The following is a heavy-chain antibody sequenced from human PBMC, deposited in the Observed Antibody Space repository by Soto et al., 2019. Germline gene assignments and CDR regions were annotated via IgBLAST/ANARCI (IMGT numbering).Heavy chain of an antibody. CDR3: SRGSSIAGLYSDMDV. D-gene: IGHD6-6*01. CDR2: NYYSGIT. J-gene: IGHJ6*02. V-gene: IGHV4-31*03. Sequence: QVQLQESGPGLVKPSQTLSLTCTVSGGSISSGGYYWTWIRQHPGNGLEWIGYNYYSGITYYNPSLKLRVPISIDTSKNKFSLKLRSITAADKAVYYCSRGSSIAGLYSDMDVWGQGTPVTVSS. CDR1: GGSISSGGYY.